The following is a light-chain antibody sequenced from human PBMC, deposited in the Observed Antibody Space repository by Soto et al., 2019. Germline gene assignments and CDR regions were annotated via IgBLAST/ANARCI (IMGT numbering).Light chain of an antibody. CDR1: QGIRND. CDR2: ASS. Sequence: AIQMTQSPSSLSASIGDRVTITCRASQGIRNDLGWYQQKPGKAPKVLIYASSNLHSGVPSRFRVSGSGTDFTLPISSLQPEDFATYYGLQDYNYPHTFGPGTKVDIK. J-gene: IGKJ3*01. CDR3: LQDYNYPHT. V-gene: IGKV1-6*01.